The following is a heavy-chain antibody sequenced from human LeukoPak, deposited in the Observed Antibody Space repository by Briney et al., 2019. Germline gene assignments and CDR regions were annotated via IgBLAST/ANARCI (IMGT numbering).Heavy chain of an antibody. Sequence: SVKVSCEASGYTFTSYYMYWVRQAPGQGLEWMGIINPSGSSTSYAQKFQGRVTMTRDMSTSTVYMELSSLISEDTAVYYCAREGYDCSSTSCHLSYYYYYGMDVWGQGTTVTVSS. V-gene: IGHV1-46*01. J-gene: IGHJ6*02. D-gene: IGHD2-2*01. CDR3: AREGYDCSSTSCHLSYYYYYGMDV. CDR2: INPSGSST. CDR1: GYTFTSYY.